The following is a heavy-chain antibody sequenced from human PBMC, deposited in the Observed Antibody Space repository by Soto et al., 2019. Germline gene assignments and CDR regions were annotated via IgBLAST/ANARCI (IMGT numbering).Heavy chain of an antibody. CDR1: GFTFSSDA. J-gene: IGHJ4*02. CDR2: ISGSGGST. Sequence: GGSLRLSCAASGFTFSSDAMSWLRQAPGKGLGWVSAISGSGGSTYYADSVKGQFTISRDNSKNTLYLQMTSLRAEDTAVYYCAKDPRTVAGTTPDYWGQGTLVTVSS. D-gene: IGHD6-19*01. V-gene: IGHV3-23*01. CDR3: AKDPRTVAGTTPDY.